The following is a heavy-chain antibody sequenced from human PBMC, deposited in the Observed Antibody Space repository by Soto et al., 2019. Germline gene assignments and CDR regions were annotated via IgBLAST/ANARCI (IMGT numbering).Heavy chain of an antibody. J-gene: IGHJ6*02. Sequence: ASVKVSCKASGYTFTSYGIRWVRQAPGQGLEWMGWISAYNGNTNYAQKLQGRVTMTTDTSASTAYMELRSLRSDDTAVYYCAREGIVATTGVDYYYYYGMDVWGQGTTVTVSS. V-gene: IGHV1-18*01. CDR2: ISAYNGNT. CDR1: GYTFTSYG. D-gene: IGHD5-12*01. CDR3: AREGIVATTGVDYYYYYGMDV.